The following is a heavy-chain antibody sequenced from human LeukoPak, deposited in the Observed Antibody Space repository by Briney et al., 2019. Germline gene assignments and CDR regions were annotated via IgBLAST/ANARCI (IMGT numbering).Heavy chain of an antibody. V-gene: IGHV3-9*01. CDR1: GFTFDDYA. CDR3: AEAPGLNYGPDY. D-gene: IGHD3-10*01. CDR2: ISWNSGSI. Sequence: GGSLRLSCAASGFTFDDYAMHWVRQAPGKGLEWVPGISWNSGSIGYADSVRGRFTISRDNAMNSLYVQINNLRTEDTALYYCAEAPGLNYGPDYWGQGTLVTVSS. J-gene: IGHJ4*02.